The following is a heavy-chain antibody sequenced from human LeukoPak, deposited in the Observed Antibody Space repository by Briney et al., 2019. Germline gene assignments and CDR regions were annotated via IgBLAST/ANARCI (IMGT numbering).Heavy chain of an antibody. V-gene: IGHV1-69*13. Sequence: ASVKVSCKASGGTFSSYAISWVRQAPGQGLEWIGGIIPIFGTANYAQKFQGRVTITADESTSTAYMELSSLRSEDTAVYYCARAMKFPDTAILPESDYWGQGTLVTVSS. CDR3: ARAMKFPDTAILPESDY. J-gene: IGHJ4*02. CDR1: GGTFSSYA. CDR2: IIPIFGTA. D-gene: IGHD5-18*01.